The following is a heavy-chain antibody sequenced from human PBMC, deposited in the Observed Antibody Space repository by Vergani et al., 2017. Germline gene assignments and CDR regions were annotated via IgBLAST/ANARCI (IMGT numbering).Heavy chain of an antibody. V-gene: IGHV3-74*03. J-gene: IGHJ6*03. CDR3: ARDLSDFWSGYRENYYYMDV. D-gene: IGHD3-3*01. Sequence: DVHLAESGGGFFQPGGSLRLSCSASGFSFNSYWMHWVRQVPGKGLLWVSRIKSDGSITAYADSVKGRFTISRDNAQNTLYLQMNSLRVEDTGVYYCARDLSDFWSGYRENYYYMDVWGKGTTVTVSS. CDR2: IKSDGSIT. CDR1: GFSFNSYW.